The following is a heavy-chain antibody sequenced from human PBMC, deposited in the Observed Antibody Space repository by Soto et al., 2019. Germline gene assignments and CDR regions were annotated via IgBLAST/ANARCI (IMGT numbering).Heavy chain of an antibody. D-gene: IGHD3-3*01. Sequence: QVQLVESGGGVVQPGRSLRLSCAASGFTFSSYAMHWVRHAPGKGLEWVAVISYDGSNKYYADSVKGRFTISRDNSKKTLYLQMNSLRDEDTAVYYCVRSPYDFWSGYHYYYGMDVWGQGTTVTVSS. J-gene: IGHJ6*02. V-gene: IGHV3-30-3*01. CDR1: GFTFSSYA. CDR2: ISYDGSNK. CDR3: VRSPYDFWSGYHYYYGMDV.